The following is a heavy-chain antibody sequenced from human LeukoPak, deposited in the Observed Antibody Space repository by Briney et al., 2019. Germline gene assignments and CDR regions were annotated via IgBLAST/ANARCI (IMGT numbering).Heavy chain of an antibody. V-gene: IGHV3-23*01. J-gene: IGHJ4*02. CDR3: AKRRPIAVAGTCFDY. CDR2: ISGSGGST. CDR1: GFTFSSYA. D-gene: IGHD6-19*01. Sequence: GGSLRLSCEASGFTFSSYAMSWVRQAPGKGLEWVSAISGSGGSTYYADSVKGRFTISRDNSKNTLYLQMNSLRAEDTAVYYCAKRRPIAVAGTCFDYWGQGTLVTVSS.